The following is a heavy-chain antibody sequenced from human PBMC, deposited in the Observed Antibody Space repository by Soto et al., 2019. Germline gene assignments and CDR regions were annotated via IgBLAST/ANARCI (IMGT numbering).Heavy chain of an antibody. CDR1: GYTFTSNG. D-gene: IGHD6-13*01. Sequence: ASVKVSCRASGYTFTSNGIHWARRAPGQGLEWMGVINPSGDITKYAPKFQGRVTMTTDTSTSTIYMDLSSLTSEDTAVYYCARDHSIASSGAWWLDPWGQGTLVTVSS. CDR3: ARDHSIASSGAWWLDP. V-gene: IGHV1-46*01. CDR2: INPSGDIT. J-gene: IGHJ5*02.